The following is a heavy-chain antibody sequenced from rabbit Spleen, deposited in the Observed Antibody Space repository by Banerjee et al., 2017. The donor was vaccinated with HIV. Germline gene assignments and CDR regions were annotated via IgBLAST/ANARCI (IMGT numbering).Heavy chain of an antibody. D-gene: IGHD8-1*01. CDR3: ARDSGTSFSTYGMDL. CDR1: GFDFSRYG. Sequence: QEQLVESGGGLVQPGGSLKLSCKASGFDFSRYGVSWVRQAPGKGLEWIAYIYPDYGTTDYATWVNGRFTISLDNAQNTVFLQMTSLTAADTATYFCARDSGTSFSTYGMDLWGQGTLVTVS. J-gene: IGHJ6*01. CDR2: IYPDYGTT. V-gene: IGHV1S47*01.